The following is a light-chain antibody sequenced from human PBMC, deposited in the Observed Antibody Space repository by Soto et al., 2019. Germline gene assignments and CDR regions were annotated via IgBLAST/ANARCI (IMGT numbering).Light chain of an antibody. J-gene: IGLJ3*02. CDR3: AAWDVSLSAV. CDR1: SSNIGSKF. V-gene: IGLV1-47*01. CDR2: RDN. Sequence: QSVLTQPPSASGTPGQRVTISCSGSSSNIGSKFVYWYQQLPGTAPKLLIYRDNQRPSGVPDRFSGSKSGTSASLAISGLRSEDEADYYCAAWDVSLSAVFGGGTKLTVL.